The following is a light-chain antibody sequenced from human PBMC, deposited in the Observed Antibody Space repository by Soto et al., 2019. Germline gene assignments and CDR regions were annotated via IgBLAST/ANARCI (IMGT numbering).Light chain of an antibody. J-gene: IGKJ4*01. V-gene: IGKV1-39*01. CDR1: QGIKSY. Sequence: DIETTQSPSSLSTSVGDTVTITCRASQGIKSYLNWYQQKPGKAPKLLIYGASSLQSGVPSRFSGSGSGTDFTLTISSLQPEDYATYYCQQNYSTPPLTFGGGTKVDNK. CDR3: QQNYSTPPLT. CDR2: GAS.